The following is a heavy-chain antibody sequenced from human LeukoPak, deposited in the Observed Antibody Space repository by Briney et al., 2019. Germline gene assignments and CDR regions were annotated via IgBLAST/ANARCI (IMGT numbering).Heavy chain of an antibody. J-gene: IGHJ4*02. D-gene: IGHD6-6*01. V-gene: IGHV1-2*02. CDR3: ARDPSSIAARPATPDY. Sequence: ASVKVSCKASGYTFTGYYMHWVRQAPGQGLEWMGWINPNSGGTNYAQKFQGRVTMARDTSISTAYMELSRLRSDDTAVYYCARDPSSIAARPATPDYWGQGTLVSVSS. CDR1: GYTFTGYY. CDR2: INPNSGGT.